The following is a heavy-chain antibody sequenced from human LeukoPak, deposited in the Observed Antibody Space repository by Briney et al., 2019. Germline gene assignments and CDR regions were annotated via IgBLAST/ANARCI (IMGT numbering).Heavy chain of an antibody. CDR1: GFTFSSYG. D-gene: IGHD2-15*01. CDR3: AKDRDIVVVVAHFDY. CDR2: IRYDGSNK. Sequence: GGSLRLSCAASGFTFSSYGMHWVRQAPGKGLEWVAFIRYDGSNKYYADSVKGRFTISRDNSKNTLYLQMNSLRAEDTAVYYCAKDRDIVVVVAHFDYWGQGTLVTVSS. V-gene: IGHV3-30*02. J-gene: IGHJ4*02.